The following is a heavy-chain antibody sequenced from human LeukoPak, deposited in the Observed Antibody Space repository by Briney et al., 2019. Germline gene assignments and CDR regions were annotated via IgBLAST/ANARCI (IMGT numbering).Heavy chain of an antibody. V-gene: IGHV4-59*01. CDR3: ARRVHSSSWSSYFDY. Sequence: PSETLSLTCTVSGGSISSYYWSWIRQPPGRGLEWIWSIHYSGSTSYNPSLRSRVTISVDKSKNQFFLKLSSVTATDTVVYYCARRVHSSSWSSYFDYWGQETLVTVSS. J-gene: IGHJ4*02. CDR2: IHYSGST. D-gene: IGHD6-13*01. CDR1: GGSISSYY.